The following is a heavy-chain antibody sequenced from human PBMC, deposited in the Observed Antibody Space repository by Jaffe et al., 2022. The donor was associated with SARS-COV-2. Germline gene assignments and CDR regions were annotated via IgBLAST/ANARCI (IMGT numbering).Heavy chain of an antibody. J-gene: IGHJ4*02. V-gene: IGHV1-58*01. CDR1: GFTFTSSA. CDR2: IVVGSGNT. CDR3: AAVPNHYYGSGSYFDY. D-gene: IGHD3-10*01. Sequence: QMQLVQSGPEVKKPGTSVKVSCKASGFTFTSSAVQWVRQARGQRLEWIGWIVVGSGNTNYAQKFQERVTITRDMSTSTAYMELSSLRSEDTAVYYCAAVPNHYYGSGSYFDYWGQGTLVTVSS.